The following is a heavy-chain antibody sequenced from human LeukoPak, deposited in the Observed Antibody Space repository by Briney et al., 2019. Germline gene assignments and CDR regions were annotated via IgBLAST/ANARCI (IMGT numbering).Heavy chain of an antibody. V-gene: IGHV3-30*18. D-gene: IGHD1-26*01. J-gene: IGHJ6*02. Sequence: GGSLRLSCAASGFTFSSYGMHWVRQAPGKGLEWVAVISYDRSNKYYADSVKGRFTISRDNSKNTLYLQMNSLRAEDTAVYYCAKDRRGTPLVYYYYYGMDVWGQGTTVTVSS. CDR2: ISYDRSNK. CDR1: GFTFSSYG. CDR3: AKDRRGTPLVYYYYYGMDV.